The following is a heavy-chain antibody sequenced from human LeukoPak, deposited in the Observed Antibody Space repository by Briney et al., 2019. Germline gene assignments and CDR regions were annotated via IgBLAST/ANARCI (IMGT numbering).Heavy chain of an antibody. V-gene: IGHV3-21*01. J-gene: IGHJ4*02. CDR1: GFTFSSYS. CDR3: ARHAMVAYSSGWYAYYFDY. Sequence: GGSLRLSCAASGFTFSSYSMNWVRQAPGKGLEWVSSISSSSSYIYYADSAKGRFTISRDNAKNSLYLQMNSLRAEDTAVYYCARHAMVAYSSGWYAYYFDYWGQGTLVTVSS. D-gene: IGHD6-19*01. CDR2: ISSSSSYI.